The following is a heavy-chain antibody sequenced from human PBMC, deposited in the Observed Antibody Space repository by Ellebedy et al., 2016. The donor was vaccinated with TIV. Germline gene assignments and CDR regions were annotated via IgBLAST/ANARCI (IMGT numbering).Heavy chain of an antibody. CDR3: VKDKEYSSSSGYFDY. Sequence: GEPLKISCSASGFTFSSYVMHWVRQAPGKGLEYVSAISSNGGSTYYADFVKGRFTISRDNSKNTLYLQMSSLRAEDTAVYYCVKDKEYSSSSGYFDYWGQGSLVTVSS. CDR1: GFTFSSYV. CDR2: ISSNGGST. V-gene: IGHV3-64D*06. D-gene: IGHD6-6*01. J-gene: IGHJ4*02.